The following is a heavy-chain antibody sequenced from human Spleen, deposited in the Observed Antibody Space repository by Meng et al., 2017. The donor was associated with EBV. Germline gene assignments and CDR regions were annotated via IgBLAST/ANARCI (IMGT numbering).Heavy chain of an antibody. CDR3: ARTARTPDS. CDR2: ISGSGSDI. J-gene: IGHJ4*02. D-gene: IGHD6-6*01. CDR1: GFSLSDFY. Sequence: QGKLVESGGGLVKPGGSLGLSCAASGFSLSDFYMTWIRQPPGKGLEWVSYISGSGSDISYRDSVKGRFTVSRDNAKNSLYLQMSSLRAEDTAVYYCARTARTPDSWGQGTLVTVSS. V-gene: IGHV3-11*01.